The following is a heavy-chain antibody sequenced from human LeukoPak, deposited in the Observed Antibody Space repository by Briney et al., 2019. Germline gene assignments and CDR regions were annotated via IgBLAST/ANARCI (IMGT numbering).Heavy chain of an antibody. V-gene: IGHV3-30-3*01. CDR3: ARYVYGVVTSFDY. J-gene: IGHJ4*02. CDR1: GFTFESYT. Sequence: PGGSLRLSCAASGFTFESYTIHWVRQAPGKGLEWVALVSYGGSNKYYIDSVKGRFTISRDNSKNTLYLQMNSLRAEDTAVYYCARYVYGVVTSFDYWGQGTLVTVSS. CDR2: VSYGGSNK. D-gene: IGHD3-3*01.